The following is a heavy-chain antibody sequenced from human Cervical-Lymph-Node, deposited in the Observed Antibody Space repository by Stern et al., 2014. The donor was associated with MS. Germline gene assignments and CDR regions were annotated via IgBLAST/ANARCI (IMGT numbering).Heavy chain of an antibody. V-gene: IGHV2-5*02. CDR3: AHSSSFVTTRPNWFDP. J-gene: IGHJ5*02. D-gene: IGHD1-1*01. Sequence: QVTLKESGPTLVKPTQTLTLTCTFSGFSLTTSGVGVGWIRQPPGKALEWLALIYWDDDKLYSPSLKIRLTITKDTSKNQVVLTMTNVDPVDTATYYCAHSSSFVTTRPNWFDPWGQGTLVTVSS. CDR2: IYWDDDK. CDR1: GFSLTTSGVG.